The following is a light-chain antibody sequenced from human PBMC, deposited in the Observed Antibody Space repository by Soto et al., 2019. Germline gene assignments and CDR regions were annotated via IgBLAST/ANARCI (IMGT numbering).Light chain of an antibody. Sequence: DIQLTQSPSFLSASVGDRVTITCRASQDISTHLAWYQQKPGRAPKLLIFSASTLQSGVPSGFSSSGPGTEFTLTISSLQPKDFATSYCQQVKHYPLTFGGGTKVEIK. CDR2: SAS. J-gene: IGKJ4*01. CDR3: QQVKHYPLT. CDR1: QDISTH. V-gene: IGKV1-9*01.